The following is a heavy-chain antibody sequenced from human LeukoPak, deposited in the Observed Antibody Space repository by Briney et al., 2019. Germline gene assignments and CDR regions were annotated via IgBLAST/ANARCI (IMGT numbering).Heavy chain of an antibody. D-gene: IGHD1-1*01. CDR3: VKAYNWNVYSSGDF. V-gene: IGHV3-64D*06. CDR1: GFTFSKNS. J-gene: IGHJ4*02. Sequence: GGSLRLSCSASGFTFSKNSMYWVRQAPGKGLQYVSAMTNNGGTTYYADSVKGRFTISRDNSKNTLFLQMSTLRAEDTAVYYCVKAYNWNVYSSGDFWGQGTLVTVSS. CDR2: MTNNGGTT.